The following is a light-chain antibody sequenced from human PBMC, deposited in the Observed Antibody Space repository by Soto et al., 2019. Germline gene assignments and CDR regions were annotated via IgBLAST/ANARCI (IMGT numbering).Light chain of an antibody. CDR3: QQYDSSRT. CDR1: QSVSSNY. Sequence: EIVLPQSPVTLSLSPGERATLSCRASQSVSSNYLAWYQQKPGQAPRLLIYGASNRATGIPDRFSGSGSGTDFPLTISRLEPEDFAVYYCQQYDSSRTFDQGTKVDIK. V-gene: IGKV3-20*01. CDR2: GAS. J-gene: IGKJ1*01.